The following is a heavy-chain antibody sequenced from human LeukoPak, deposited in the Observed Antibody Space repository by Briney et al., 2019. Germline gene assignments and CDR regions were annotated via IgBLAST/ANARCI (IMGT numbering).Heavy chain of an antibody. Sequence: GRSLRLSCAAPGFTFSSYGMHWVRQAPGKGLGWVAVIWYDGSNKYYADSVKGRFTIPRDNSKNTLYLQMNSLRAEDTAVYYCARGKQGFDYWGQGTLVTVSS. V-gene: IGHV3-33*01. CDR3: ARGKQGFDY. CDR1: GFTFSSYG. J-gene: IGHJ4*02. CDR2: IWYDGSNK.